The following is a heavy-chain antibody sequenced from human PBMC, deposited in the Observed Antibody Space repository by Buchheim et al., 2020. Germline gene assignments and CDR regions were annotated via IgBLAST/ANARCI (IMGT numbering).Heavy chain of an antibody. J-gene: IGHJ5*02. D-gene: IGHD3-9*01. CDR1: GGSISSSNW. Sequence: QVQLQESGPGLVKPSGTLSLTCAVSGGSISSSNWWSWVRQPPGKGLEWIGEIYHSGSTNYNPSLKSRATISVDKSKNQFSLKLSSVTAADTAVYYCARGAATLYYDILTGYYRGVWFDPWGQGTL. V-gene: IGHV4-4*02. CDR3: ARGAATLYYDILTGYYRGVWFDP. CDR2: IYHSGST.